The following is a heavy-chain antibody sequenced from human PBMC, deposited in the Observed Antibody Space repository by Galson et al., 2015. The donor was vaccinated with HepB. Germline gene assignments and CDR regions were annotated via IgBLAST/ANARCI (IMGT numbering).Heavy chain of an antibody. CDR3: ARDTLRFLEWLPTVTYYYGMDV. Sequence: SLRLYCAAYGFTFSSYAMHWVRQAPRKGLEWVAVISYDGSNKYYADSVKGRFTISRDNSKNTLYLQMNSLRAEDTAVYYCARDTLRFLEWLPTVTYYYGMDVWGQGTTVTVSS. D-gene: IGHD3-3*01. J-gene: IGHJ6*02. CDR2: ISYDGSNK. CDR1: GFTFSSYA. V-gene: IGHV3-30-3*01.